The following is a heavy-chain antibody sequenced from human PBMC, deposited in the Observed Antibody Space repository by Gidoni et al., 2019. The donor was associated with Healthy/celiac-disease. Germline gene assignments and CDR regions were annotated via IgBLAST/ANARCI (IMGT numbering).Heavy chain of an antibody. CDR1: GYTFTGYY. Sequence: QVQLVQSGAEVKKPGASVKVSCKASGYTFTGYYMHWVRQAPGQGLEWMGWINPNSGGTNYAQKFQGWVTMTRDTSISTAYMELSRLRSDDTAVYYCARGGGHSSSWYVTDDAFDIWGQGTMVTVSS. J-gene: IGHJ3*02. CDR3: ARGGGHSSSWYVTDDAFDI. V-gene: IGHV1-2*04. CDR2: INPNSGGT. D-gene: IGHD6-13*01.